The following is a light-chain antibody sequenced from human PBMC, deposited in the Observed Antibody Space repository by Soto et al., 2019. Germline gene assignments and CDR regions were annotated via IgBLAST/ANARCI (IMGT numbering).Light chain of an antibody. Sequence: DIQMTQSPSSLSASVGDRVTIXCXASQSISISLNWYQLKPGKAPNLLMYGASYLKSGVPTRFSGSGSGTDFTLTISSLQPEDFATYCCQQTYTTPEITFGQGTRLEIK. CDR1: QSISIS. J-gene: IGKJ5*01. CDR2: GAS. V-gene: IGKV1-39*01. CDR3: QQTYTTPEIT.